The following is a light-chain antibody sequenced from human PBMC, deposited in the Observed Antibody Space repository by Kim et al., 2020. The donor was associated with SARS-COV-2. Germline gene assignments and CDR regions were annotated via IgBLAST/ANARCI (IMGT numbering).Light chain of an antibody. V-gene: IGKV3-20*01. CDR3: QQYGNSPIT. J-gene: IGKJ5*01. CDR1: QSVRSGY. CDR2: GAS. Sequence: SPGKRATLSCKTSQSVRSGYVAWYQQKPGQAPRLVIYGASSRATGIPDRFSGGGSGTDFTRTISRLEPEDFAVYYCQQYGNSPITFGQGTPLEIK.